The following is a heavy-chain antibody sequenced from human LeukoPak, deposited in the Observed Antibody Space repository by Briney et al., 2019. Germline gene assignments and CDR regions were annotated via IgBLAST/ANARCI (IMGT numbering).Heavy chain of an antibody. D-gene: IGHD5-18*01. V-gene: IGHV4-4*02. Sequence: SGTLSLTCTVSGGAISSSNWWSWVRPPPGKGLEWIGEIFHGGSTNYNPSLKSRVTISGDKSRNLISLKLSSVTAADTAVYYCARTTEGGYTYDYLYYYYMDVWGKGTTVTISS. J-gene: IGHJ6*03. CDR3: ARTTEGGYTYDYLYYYYMDV. CDR2: IFHGGST. CDR1: GGAISSSNW.